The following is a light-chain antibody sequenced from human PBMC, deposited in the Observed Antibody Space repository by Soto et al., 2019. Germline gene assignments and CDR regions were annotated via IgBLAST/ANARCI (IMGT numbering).Light chain of an antibody. Sequence: ELVMTQSPATLSVSPGERATLSCRASQSVSSNLAWYQQKPGQAPRLLIYGASTRATGIPARFSGSGSGTEFTLTISSLQSEDFAVYYCQQYNNWFWTFGQGTKVGIK. J-gene: IGKJ1*01. V-gene: IGKV3-15*01. CDR2: GAS. CDR1: QSVSSN. CDR3: QQYNNWFWT.